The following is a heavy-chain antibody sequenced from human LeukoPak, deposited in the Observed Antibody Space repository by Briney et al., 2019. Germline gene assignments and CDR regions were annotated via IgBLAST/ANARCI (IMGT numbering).Heavy chain of an antibody. V-gene: IGHV3-11*01. CDR3: ARQHIAAAGNWFDP. CDR1: GFTFSDYY. D-gene: IGHD6-13*01. J-gene: IGHJ5*02. Sequence: GGSLRLSCAASGFTFSDYYMSWIRQAPGKGLEWVSYISSSGSTIYYADSEKGRFTISRDNAKNSLYLQMNSLRAEDTAVYYCARQHIAAAGNWFDPWGQGTLVTVSS. CDR2: ISSSGSTI.